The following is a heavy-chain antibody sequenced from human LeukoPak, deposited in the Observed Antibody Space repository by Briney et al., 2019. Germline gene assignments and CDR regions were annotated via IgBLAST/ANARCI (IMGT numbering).Heavy chain of an antibody. CDR3: ARGGYGSGSYYKTPRYYFDY. V-gene: IGHV4-30-2*01. J-gene: IGHJ4*02. CDR1: GGSISSGGYS. Sequence: SETLSLTCAVSGGSISSGGYSWRWIRQPPGKGLEWIGYIYHSGSTYYNPSLKSRVTISVDRSKNQFSLKLSSVTAADTAVYYCARGGYGSGSYYKTPRYYFDYWGQGTLVTVSS. CDR2: IYHSGST. D-gene: IGHD3-10*01.